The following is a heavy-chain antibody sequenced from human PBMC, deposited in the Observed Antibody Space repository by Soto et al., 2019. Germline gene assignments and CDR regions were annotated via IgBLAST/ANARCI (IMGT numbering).Heavy chain of an antibody. CDR3: ATWYGNHYFGLDV. V-gene: IGHV3-48*01. Sequence: GGSLRLSCAASGYSFDAYITNWVRQAPGKGLEWVSSINPRGLTKFYADSVRGRFTISRDDASSSLFLQMNNLRAEDTAVYYCATWYGNHYFGLDVWGQGTTVTVSS. CDR1: GYSFDAYI. J-gene: IGHJ6*02. CDR2: INPRGLTK. D-gene: IGHD6-13*01.